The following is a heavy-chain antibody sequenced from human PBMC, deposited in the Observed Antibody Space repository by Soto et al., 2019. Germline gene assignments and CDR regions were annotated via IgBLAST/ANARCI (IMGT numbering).Heavy chain of an antibody. V-gene: IGHV5-51*01. CDR2: IDPGDSDT. Sequence: PGESLKISCKGSGYSFTSYWIGWVRQMPGKGLEWMGIIDPGDSDTRYSPSFQGQVTISADKSISTAYLQWSSLKASDTAMYYCARLAYDSSGYYYYYYGMDVWGQGTTVTVSS. J-gene: IGHJ6*02. CDR3: ARLAYDSSGYYYYYYGMDV. D-gene: IGHD3-22*01. CDR1: GYSFTSYW.